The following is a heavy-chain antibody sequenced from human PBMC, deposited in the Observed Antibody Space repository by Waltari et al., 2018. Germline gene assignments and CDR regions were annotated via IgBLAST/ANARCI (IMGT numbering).Heavy chain of an antibody. CDR3: ARDGDYGDNWFDP. D-gene: IGHD4-17*01. V-gene: IGHV4-31*03. Sequence: QVQLQESGPGLVKPSQTLSLTCTFSGGSISSGGYYWGWIRQHPGKVLEWIGYIYYSGSTYYNPSLKSRVTISVDTSKNQFSLKLSSVTAADTAVYYCARDGDYGDNWFDPWGQGTLVTVSS. CDR1: GGSISSGGYY. CDR2: IYYSGST. J-gene: IGHJ5*02.